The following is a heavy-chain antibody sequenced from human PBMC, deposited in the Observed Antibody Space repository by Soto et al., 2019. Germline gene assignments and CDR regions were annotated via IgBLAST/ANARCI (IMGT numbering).Heavy chain of an antibody. D-gene: IGHD2-2*01. CDR3: TTEKLPIVVVPAALSANAFDI. CDR2: IKSKTDGGTT. Sequence: LSLTCAASGFTFSNAWMSWVRQAPGKGLEWVGRIKSKTDGGTTDYAAPVKGRFTISRDDSKNTLYLQMNSLKTEDTAVYYCTTEKLPIVVVPAALSANAFDIWGQGTMVTVSS. CDR1: GFTFSNAW. V-gene: IGHV3-15*01. J-gene: IGHJ3*02.